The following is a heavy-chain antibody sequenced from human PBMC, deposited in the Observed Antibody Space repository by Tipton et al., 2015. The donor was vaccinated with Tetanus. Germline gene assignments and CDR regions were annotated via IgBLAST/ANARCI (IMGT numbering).Heavy chain of an antibody. CDR1: GGSTATGGYS. J-gene: IGHJ5*02. V-gene: IGHV4-31*03. D-gene: IGHD3-16*01. Sequence: TLSLTCTVSGGSTATGGYSWNWIRQHPGKGLEWIGYIYDSGNTLYNPSLGSRVSISIDASKTQFSLKLTSVTAADTAVYYCARHHPPRGFPYGGLHPWGQGTLVTVSS. CDR2: IYDSGNT. CDR3: ARHHPPRGFPYGGLHP.